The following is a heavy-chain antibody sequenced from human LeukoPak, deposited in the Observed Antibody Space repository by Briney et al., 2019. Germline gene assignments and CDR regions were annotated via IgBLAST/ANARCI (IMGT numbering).Heavy chain of an antibody. CDR3: AKEVYCGDDCYREFDY. V-gene: IGHV3-23*01. Sequence: GGSLRLSCAASGFTFDSYAMSWVRQAPGKGLEWVSGISGSGGSTYYADSVKGRFTISRDNSKDTLYLQMNSLRAEDTALYYCAKEVYCGDDCYREFDYWGQGTLVAVSS. D-gene: IGHD2-21*02. CDR1: GFTFDSYA. CDR2: ISGSGGST. J-gene: IGHJ4*02.